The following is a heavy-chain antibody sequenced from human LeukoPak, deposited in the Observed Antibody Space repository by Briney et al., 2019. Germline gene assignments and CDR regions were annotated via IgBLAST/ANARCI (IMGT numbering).Heavy chain of an antibody. V-gene: IGHV4-59*01. J-gene: IGHJ2*01. CDR1: GGSISGYY. CDR3: ARVGPWCFDL. CDR2: FYYSGST. Sequence: PSETLSLTCTVSGGSISGYYWSWIRQPPGKGLEWIGYFYYSGSTNYNPSLKSRVSISVDTSKKQFSLKLSSVTAADTAVYYCARVGPWCFDLWGRGTLVTVSS.